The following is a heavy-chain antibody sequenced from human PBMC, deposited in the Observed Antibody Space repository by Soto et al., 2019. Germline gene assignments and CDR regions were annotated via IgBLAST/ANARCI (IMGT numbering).Heavy chain of an antibody. CDR1: GGSISSSSYY. D-gene: IGHD3-3*01. J-gene: IGHJ4*02. CDR3: ARDSLRFLEWFSYYFDY. Sequence: QLQLQESGPGLVKPSETLSLTCTVSGGSISSSSYYWGWIRQPPGKGLEWIGSIYYSGSTYYNPSLTSRVTISGDTSKNPFSLKLSSVTAADTAVYYCARDSLRFLEWFSYYFDYWGQGTLVTVSS. V-gene: IGHV4-39*01. CDR2: IYYSGST.